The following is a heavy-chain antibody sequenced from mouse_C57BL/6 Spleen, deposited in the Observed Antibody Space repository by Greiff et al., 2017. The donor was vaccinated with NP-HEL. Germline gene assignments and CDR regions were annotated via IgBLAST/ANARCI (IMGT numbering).Heavy chain of an antibody. V-gene: IGHV1-26*01. CDR3: ARSRYAGPGWAMDY. D-gene: IGHD2-12*01. J-gene: IGHJ4*01. CDR1: GYTFTDYY. CDR2: INPNNGGT. Sequence: EVQLQQSGPELVKPGASVKISCKASGYTFTDYYMNWVKQSHGKSLEWIGDINPNNGGTSYNQKFKGKATLTVDKSSSTAYMELRSLTSEDSAVYYCARSRYAGPGWAMDYWGQGTSVTVSS.